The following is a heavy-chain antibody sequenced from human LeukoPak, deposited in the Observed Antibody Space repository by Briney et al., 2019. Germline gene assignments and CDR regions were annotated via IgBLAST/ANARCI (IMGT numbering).Heavy chain of an antibody. CDR3: AKANWVSNADAVS. CDR1: GFTFSTYA. V-gene: IGHV3-23*01. J-gene: IGHJ4*02. D-gene: IGHD1-1*01. CDR2: LRGNGDT. Sequence: GGSLRLSCAASGFTFSTYAMSWVREAPARGLEWVSNLRGNGDTFYADSVKGRFTLSRDDSRNTVYLQLNNLRVEDTAVYYCAKANWVSNADAVSWGQGTVVTVSS.